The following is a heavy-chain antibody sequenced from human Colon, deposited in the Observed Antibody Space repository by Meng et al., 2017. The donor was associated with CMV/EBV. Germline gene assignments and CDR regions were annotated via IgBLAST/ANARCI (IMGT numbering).Heavy chain of an antibody. Sequence: GESLKISCAASGFTFTSHWMHWVRQPPGKGLVWVSRINGDGLNTTYADSVKGRFTISRDNAKNSLYLQMNSLSAEDTAVYYCARGASASYRTPPGYWGQGTLVTVSS. J-gene: IGHJ4*02. CDR2: INGDGLNT. V-gene: IGHV3-74*01. CDR3: ARGASASYRTPPGY. CDR1: GFTFTSHW. D-gene: IGHD1-26*01.